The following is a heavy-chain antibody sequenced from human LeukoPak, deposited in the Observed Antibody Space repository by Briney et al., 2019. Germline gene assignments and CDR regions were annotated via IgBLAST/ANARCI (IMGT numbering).Heavy chain of an antibody. CDR3: ARVMVRGVIGH. J-gene: IGHJ4*02. V-gene: IGHV4-30-4*01. CDR2: IYYSGST. Sequence: SETLSLTCTVSGHSIINSFYWSWIRQPPGKGLEWIGYIYYSGSTYYNPSLKSRVTISVDTSKNQFSLKLSSVTAADTAVYYCARVMVRGVIGHWGQGTLVTVSS. CDR1: GHSIINSFY. D-gene: IGHD3-10*01.